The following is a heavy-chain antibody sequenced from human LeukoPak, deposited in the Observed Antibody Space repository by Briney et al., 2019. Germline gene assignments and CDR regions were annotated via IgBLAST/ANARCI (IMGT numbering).Heavy chain of an antibody. J-gene: IGHJ5*02. Sequence: SETLSLTCAVYGRCFSGCYWSWIRQPPGKGVEWIGEINHSGSTNCNPSLKSRVTISVDTSKNQFSLKLSSVTAADTAVYYCARSSPWDNWFDPWGQGTLVTVSS. D-gene: IGHD1-26*01. CDR1: GRCFSGCY. CDR3: ARSSPWDNWFDP. V-gene: IGHV4-34*01. CDR2: INHSGST.